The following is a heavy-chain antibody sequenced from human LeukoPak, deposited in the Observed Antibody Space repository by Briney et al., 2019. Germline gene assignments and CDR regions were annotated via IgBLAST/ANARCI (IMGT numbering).Heavy chain of an antibody. CDR2: IYSGGST. CDR1: GFTVSSNY. V-gene: IGHV3-53*01. Sequence: GGSLRLSCAASGFTVSSNYMSWVRQAPGKGLEWVSVIYSGGSTYYADSVKGRFTISRDNSKNTLYLQMNSLRAEDTAVYYCARDHCSSTSCYGDNWFDPWGQGTLVTVSS. D-gene: IGHD2-2*01. CDR3: ARDHCSSTSCYGDNWFDP. J-gene: IGHJ5*02.